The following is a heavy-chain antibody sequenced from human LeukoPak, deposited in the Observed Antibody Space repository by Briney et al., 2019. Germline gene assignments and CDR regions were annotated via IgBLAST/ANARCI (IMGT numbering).Heavy chain of an antibody. CDR3: AREGREYQLLSYYYYYYMDV. CDR1: GGSISSSSYY. D-gene: IGHD2-2*01. J-gene: IGHJ6*03. Sequence: PSETLSLTCTVSGGSISSSSYYWGWIRQPPGKGLEWIGSIYYSGSTNYNPSLKSRVTISVDTSKNQFSLKLSSVTAADTAVYYCAREGREYQLLSYYYYYYMDVWGKGTTVTISS. CDR2: IYYSGST. V-gene: IGHV4-39*07.